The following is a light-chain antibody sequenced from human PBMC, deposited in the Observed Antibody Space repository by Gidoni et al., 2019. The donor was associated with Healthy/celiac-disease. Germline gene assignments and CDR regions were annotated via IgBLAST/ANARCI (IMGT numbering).Light chain of an antibody. CDR3: QQSYSTLT. V-gene: IGKV1-39*01. CDR2: AAS. J-gene: IGKJ4*01. Sequence: DLQMTQSPSSLSASVGDRVTLTCRASQSISSYLNWYQQKPGKAPKLLIYAASSLQSGVPSRFSGSGSGTDFTLTISSLQPEDFATYYCQQSYSTLTFGGGTKVEIK. CDR1: QSISSY.